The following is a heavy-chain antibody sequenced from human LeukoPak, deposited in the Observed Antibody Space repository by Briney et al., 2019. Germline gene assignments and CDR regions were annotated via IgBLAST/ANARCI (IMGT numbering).Heavy chain of an antibody. J-gene: IGHJ4*02. CDR3: TRESGSYHGNDY. CDR1: GYTFTSYY. D-gene: IGHD1-26*01. Sequence: ASVKVSCKASGYTFTSYYMHWVRQAPGQGLEWMGWINPNNGATNYAQKLQGRVTITGDTSISTAYMELSSLRSDGTAVYYCTRESGSYHGNDYWGQGTLVTVSS. CDR2: INPNNGAT. V-gene: IGHV1-2*02.